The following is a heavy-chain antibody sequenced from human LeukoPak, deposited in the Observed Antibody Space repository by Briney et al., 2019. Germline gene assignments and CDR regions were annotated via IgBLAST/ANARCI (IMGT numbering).Heavy chain of an antibody. D-gene: IGHD6-13*01. CDR1: GFLFSSYE. CDR3: SLEGSSWYRYFQH. J-gene: IGHJ1*01. Sequence: PGGSLRLSCAASGFLFSSYEMNWVRQAPGKGLEWVSYISTSGGTIYYADSVKGRFTISRDNAKNSLYLQMNSLRAEDTAVYYSSLEGSSWYRYFQHWGQGTLVTVSS. CDR2: ISTSGGTI. V-gene: IGHV3-48*03.